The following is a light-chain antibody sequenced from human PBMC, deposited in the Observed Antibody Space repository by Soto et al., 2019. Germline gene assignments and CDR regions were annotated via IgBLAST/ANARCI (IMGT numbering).Light chain of an antibody. CDR3: QSYDSSLSCDV. J-gene: IGLJ1*01. V-gene: IGLV1-40*01. CDR1: SSNIGAGYA. CDR2: GNS. Sequence: QSVLTQPPSVSGAPGQRVTISCTGSSSNIGAGYAVHWYQQLPGTAPKLLIYGNSNRPSGVPDRFSGSKSGTSASLDITGLQAEDEADYYCQSYDSSLSCDVFGTGTKLTVL.